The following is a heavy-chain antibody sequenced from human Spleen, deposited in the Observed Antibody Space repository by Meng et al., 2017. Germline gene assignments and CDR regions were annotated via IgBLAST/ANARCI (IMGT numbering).Heavy chain of an antibody. CDR3: ARRVVLGDTDAFDI. V-gene: IGHV4-31*11. J-gene: IGHJ3*02. CDR1: GGSFSDYY. CDR2: ISYSGST. D-gene: IGHD2-8*02. Sequence: LRLSCVVSGGSFSDYYWTWIRQHPGKGLEWIAKISYSGSTYYNPSLKSRVTISVDTSKKQFSLKLSSVTAADAAMNYCARRVVLGDTDAFDIWGQGTMVTVSS.